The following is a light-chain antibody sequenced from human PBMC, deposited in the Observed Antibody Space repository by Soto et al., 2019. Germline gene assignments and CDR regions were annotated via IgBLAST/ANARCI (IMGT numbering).Light chain of an antibody. CDR3: QQYNSYSWT. CDR2: RAS. J-gene: IGKJ1*01. Sequence: DFQMTQSPSTLSASVGDRVTITCRASQSISSWLAWYQQKAGKAPKLLIYRASSLDSGVPSRFSGNGFGTEFTLTISSLQPDDFATYYCQQYNSYSWTFGQGTKVEIK. V-gene: IGKV1-5*03. CDR1: QSISSW.